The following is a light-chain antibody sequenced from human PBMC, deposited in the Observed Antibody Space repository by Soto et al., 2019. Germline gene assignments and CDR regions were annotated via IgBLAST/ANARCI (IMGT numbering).Light chain of an antibody. J-gene: IGKJ4*01. CDR2: GAF. Sequence: ETVLTQSPATLSVSPGEAVTLSCRASQNIARNLAWYQQKPGQAPRLLIYGAFARATGVPANFTGSGSGTDFTLTISSLQSEDSAVYYCQQFNSWPLTFGGGTKVEIK. CDR3: QQFNSWPLT. V-gene: IGKV3-15*01. CDR1: QNIARN.